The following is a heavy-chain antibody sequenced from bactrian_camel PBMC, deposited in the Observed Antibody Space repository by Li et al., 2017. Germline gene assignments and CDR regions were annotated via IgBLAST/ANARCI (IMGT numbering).Heavy chain of an antibody. CDR2: ISKTGTI. D-gene: IGHD5*01. CDR1: GDRFSACG. Sequence: HVQLVESGGGSVQAGGSLKLSCAGSGDRFSACGMGWYRQAPGKERELVSTISKTGTINYSNSVRGRFTVSRDNTNTLYLQLNNLKPEDSAMYYCATGTYGLGVLMHNHDLATWGQGTQVTVS. J-gene: IGHJ4*01. V-gene: IGHV3S53*01. CDR3: ATGTYGLGVLMHNHDLAT.